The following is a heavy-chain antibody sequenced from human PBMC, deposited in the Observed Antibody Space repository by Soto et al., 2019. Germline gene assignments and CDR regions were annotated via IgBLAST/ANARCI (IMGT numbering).Heavy chain of an antibody. CDR2: IYYSGST. J-gene: IGHJ4*02. CDR3: ARLERWYSGGNSAGKGGHYFDY. CDR1: GGSISSSSYY. V-gene: IGHV4-39*01. D-gene: IGHD2-21*02. Sequence: PSETLSLTCTVSGGSISSSSYYWGWIRQPPGKGLEWIGSIYYSGSTYYNPSLKSRVTISVDTSKNQFSLKLSSVTAADTAVYYCARLERWYSGGNSAGKGGHYFDYWGQGTLVTVSS.